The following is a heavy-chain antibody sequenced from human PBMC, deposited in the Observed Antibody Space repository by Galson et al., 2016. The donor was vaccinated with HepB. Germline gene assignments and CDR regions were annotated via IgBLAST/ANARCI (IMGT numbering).Heavy chain of an antibody. V-gene: IGHV4-38-2*02. CDR3: VTRNPSSASDD. CDR2: IARSGNI. Sequence: SETLSLTCTVSGYSISSDYFWGWIRQPPVKGLEWIGTIARSGNIHYNPSLKSRVTMSVDTSKNQFSLKLSSVTASDTAVYYCVTRNPSSASDDWGQGTLVTVSS. J-gene: IGHJ4*02. D-gene: IGHD1-14*01. CDR1: GYSISSDYF.